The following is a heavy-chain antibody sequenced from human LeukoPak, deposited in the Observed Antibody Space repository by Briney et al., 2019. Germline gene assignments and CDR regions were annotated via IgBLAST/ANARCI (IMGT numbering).Heavy chain of an antibody. Sequence: SETLSLTCTVSGGSISSSSYYWGWLRQPPGKGLEWIGSIYYSGSTYYNPSLKSRVTISVDTSKNQFSLKLSSVTAADTAVYYCARRCSSTSCYSGAFDIWGQGTMVTVSS. CDR1: GGSISSSSYY. J-gene: IGHJ3*02. D-gene: IGHD2-2*01. V-gene: IGHV4-39*01. CDR2: IYYSGST. CDR3: ARRCSSTSCYSGAFDI.